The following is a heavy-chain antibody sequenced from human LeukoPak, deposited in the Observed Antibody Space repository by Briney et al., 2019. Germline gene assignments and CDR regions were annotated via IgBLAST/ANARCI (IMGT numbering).Heavy chain of an antibody. D-gene: IGHD4-23*01. J-gene: IGHJ4*02. CDR3: ARALESGNSDAGY. V-gene: IGHV3-7*04. Sequence: GEPLRLSCAASGFTFSRYWMTWVRQAPGKGLQWVADIKPDGSAGSYVDSVKGRFTISRDNAKSSLYLQMNSLRAEDTAVYYCARALESGNSDAGYWGQGTLVTVSS. CDR2: IKPDGSAG. CDR1: GFTFSRYW.